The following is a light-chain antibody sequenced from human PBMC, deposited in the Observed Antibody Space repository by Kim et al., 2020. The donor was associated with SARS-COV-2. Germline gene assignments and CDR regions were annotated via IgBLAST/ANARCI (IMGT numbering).Light chain of an antibody. CDR2: SAS. CDR1: QGISIH. CDR3: QEYVTYPYT. V-gene: IGKV1-16*02. J-gene: IGKJ2*01. Sequence: SASVGDSVIIPGRASQGISIHLAWFQQRPGKAPKTLVYSASTLESGVPSKFSGSGSGTDFTLTINSLQPEDSATYYCQEYVTYPYTFGQGTKLEI.